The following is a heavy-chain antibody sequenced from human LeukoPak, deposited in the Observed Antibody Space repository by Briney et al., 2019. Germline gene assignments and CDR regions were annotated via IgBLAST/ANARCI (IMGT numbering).Heavy chain of an antibody. CDR2: IYYSGST. D-gene: IGHD1-26*01. V-gene: IGHV4-61*01. Sequence: SETLSLTCTVSGGSVSSGSYYWSWIRQPPGKGLEWIGYIYYSGSTNYNPSLKSRVTISVDTPKNQFSLKLSSVTAADTAVYYCARSPRGSYRNWFDPWGQGTLVTVSS. J-gene: IGHJ5*02. CDR3: ARSPRGSYRNWFDP. CDR1: GGSVSSGSYY.